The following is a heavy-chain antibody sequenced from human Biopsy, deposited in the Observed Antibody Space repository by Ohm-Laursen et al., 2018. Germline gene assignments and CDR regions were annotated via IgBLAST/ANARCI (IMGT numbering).Heavy chain of an antibody. Sequence: SETLSLTCSVSGDSISIYYWSWFRQPPGKGLEWIGNFYYSGSTNYNPSLKSRITMSLDRSKSQVSLRMNSVTAADTAVYYCARARIKTSGVLIPETYYFDSWGQGTLVTVSS. CDR1: GDSISIYY. CDR3: ARARIKTSGVLIPETYYFDS. V-gene: IGHV4-59*01. CDR2: FYYSGST. J-gene: IGHJ4*02. D-gene: IGHD3-3*01.